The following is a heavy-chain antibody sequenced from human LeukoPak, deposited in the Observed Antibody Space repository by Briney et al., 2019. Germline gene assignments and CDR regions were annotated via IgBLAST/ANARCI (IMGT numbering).Heavy chain of an antibody. J-gene: IGHJ4*02. D-gene: IGHD1-26*01. CDR3: VTGVPWD. Sequence: ASVKVSCKSSGNTFTTYDFNWVRQAPGQGFEWMGWMNPKTGRTGFAQKFRGRFTMTRNISINTAYLEVTNLRFEATALYYCVTGVPWDWGQGSLITVSS. CDR2: MNPKTGRT. V-gene: IGHV1-8*01. CDR1: GNTFTTYD.